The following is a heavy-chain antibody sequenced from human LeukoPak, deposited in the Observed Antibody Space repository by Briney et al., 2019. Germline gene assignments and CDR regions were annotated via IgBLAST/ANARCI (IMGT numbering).Heavy chain of an antibody. J-gene: IGHJ4*02. CDR3: ARLNGDREFDH. Sequence: ASVKVSRKASGYTFTGYYMHWVRQAPGQGLEWMGWINCNSGDARSEQKFQGRVTMTRDTSISTAYMEVSSLRSDDTAVYYCARLNGDREFDHWGQGTLVTVSS. D-gene: IGHD7-27*01. V-gene: IGHV1-2*02. CDR2: INCNSGDA. CDR1: GYTFTGYY.